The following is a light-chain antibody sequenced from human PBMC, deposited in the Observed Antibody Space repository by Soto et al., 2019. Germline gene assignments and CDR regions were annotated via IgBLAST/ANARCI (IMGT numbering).Light chain of an antibody. J-gene: IGLJ2*01. CDR3: QTWDTGIVL. CDR1: RGHSNYA. V-gene: IGLV4-69*01. Sequence: QLVLTQSPSASASLGASVKLTCTLSRGHSNYAIAWHQQLPEKGPRYLMKVNSDGSHSKGDGIPDRFSGSSSGAERHLTSSSLQSEDEADYYCQTWDTGIVLFGGGTKLTVL. CDR2: VNSDGSH.